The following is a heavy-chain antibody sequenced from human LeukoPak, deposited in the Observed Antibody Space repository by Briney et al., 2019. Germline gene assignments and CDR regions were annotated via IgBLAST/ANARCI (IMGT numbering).Heavy chain of an antibody. CDR3: ARDRVSGGDLQY. CDR2: ISSDGSNE. D-gene: IGHD1-26*01. CDR1: GFIFSDYA. J-gene: IGHJ1*01. Sequence: PGGSLRLSCVASGFIFSDYAFHWVRQVPGKGLEWVAVISSDGSNEHYVDSVKGRFTISRDKSKKTVYLYMNGLRAEDTAVYFCARDRVSGGDLQYWGQGTLVTVSA. V-gene: IGHV3-30*04.